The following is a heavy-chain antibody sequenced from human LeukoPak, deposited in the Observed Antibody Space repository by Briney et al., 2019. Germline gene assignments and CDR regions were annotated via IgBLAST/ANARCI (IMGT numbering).Heavy chain of an antibody. J-gene: IGHJ4*02. CDR2: INHSGST. CDR1: GGSFSGYY. V-gene: IGHV4-34*01. D-gene: IGHD3-22*01. CDR3: ASGSNSSGSSDY. Sequence: PSETLSLTCAVYGGSFSGYYWSWIRQPPGKGLEWIGEINHSGSTNYNPSLKSRVTISVDTSKNQFSLKLSSVTAADTAVYYCASGSNSSGSSDYWGQGTLVTVSS.